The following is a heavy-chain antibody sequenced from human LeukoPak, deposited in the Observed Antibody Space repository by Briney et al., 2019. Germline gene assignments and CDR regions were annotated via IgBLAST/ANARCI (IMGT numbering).Heavy chain of an antibody. CDR1: GFTFSSYA. D-gene: IGHD4-11*01. CDR3: ARDRIGLQNPYYYYGMDV. J-gene: IGHJ6*02. CDR2: ISSNGGST. V-gene: IGHV3-64*01. Sequence: PGGSLRLSCAASGFTFSSYAMHWVRQAPGKGLEYVSAISSNGGSTYYANSVKGRFTISRDNSKNTLYLQMGSLRAEDMAVYYCARDRIGLQNPYYYYGMDVWGQGTTVTVSS.